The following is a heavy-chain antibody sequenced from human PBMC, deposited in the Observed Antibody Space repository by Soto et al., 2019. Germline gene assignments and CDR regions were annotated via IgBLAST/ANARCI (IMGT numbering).Heavy chain of an antibody. CDR3: ARPHYLGGWPTIDY. Sequence: GASVKVSCKASGYTFTSHSMHWVRHAPGQGLEWMGIINPSGGSTSYAQKFQGRVTMTRDTSTSTVYMELSSLRSEDTAVYYCARPHYLGGWPTIDYWGQGTLVTVSS. CDR2: INPSGGST. J-gene: IGHJ4*02. CDR1: GYTFTSHS. D-gene: IGHD6-19*01. V-gene: IGHV1-46*01.